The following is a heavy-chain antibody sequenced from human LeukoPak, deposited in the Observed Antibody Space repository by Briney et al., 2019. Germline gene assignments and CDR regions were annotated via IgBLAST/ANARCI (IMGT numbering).Heavy chain of an antibody. V-gene: IGHV1-69*04. Sequence: GASVKVSCKASVGTFSSYAISWVRQAPGQGLEWMGRIIPILGIANYAQKFQGRVTITADKSTSTAYMELSSLRSEDTAVYYCASGRKRITMIVVPNDAFDIWGQGTMVTVSS. J-gene: IGHJ3*02. D-gene: IGHD3-22*01. CDR1: VGTFSSYA. CDR2: IIPILGIA. CDR3: ASGRKRITMIVVPNDAFDI.